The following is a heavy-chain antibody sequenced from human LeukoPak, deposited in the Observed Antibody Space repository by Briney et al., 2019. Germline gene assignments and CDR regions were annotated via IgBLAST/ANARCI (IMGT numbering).Heavy chain of an antibody. V-gene: IGHV3-74*01. Sequence: PGGSLRLSCAASGFTFSSYWMHWVRQAPGKGLVWVSHINYDGSSTTYADFVKGRFTISRDNGKNTLYLQMNSLRAEDTAVYYCSTPWSYWGQGTLVTVSS. CDR2: INYDGSST. CDR3: STPWSY. CDR1: GFTFSSYW. D-gene: IGHD3-3*01. J-gene: IGHJ4*02.